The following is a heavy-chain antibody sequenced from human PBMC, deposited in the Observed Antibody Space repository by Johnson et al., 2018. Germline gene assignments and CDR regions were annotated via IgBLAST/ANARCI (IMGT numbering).Heavy chain of an antibody. D-gene: IGHD4-11*01. CDR2: INHSGST. CDR3: ARGRDYSKYVWGGRGAFDI. Sequence: QVQLQQWGAGLLKPSETLSLTCAVYGGSFSGYYWSWIRQPPGKGLEWIGEINHSGSTNYNPSLKSRVTISLDTSKNQFPLKLSSMTAADTAVYYCARGRDYSKYVWGGRGAFDIWGQGTMVTVSS. CDR1: GGSFSGYY. V-gene: IGHV4-34*01. J-gene: IGHJ3*02.